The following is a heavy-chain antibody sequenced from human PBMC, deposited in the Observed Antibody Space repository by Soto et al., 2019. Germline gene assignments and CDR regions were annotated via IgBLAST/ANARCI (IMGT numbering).Heavy chain of an antibody. J-gene: IGHJ6*02. CDR1: GFTFSSYG. CDR3: ARDGDSGPPGYYYYYYGMDV. V-gene: IGHV3-30*03. CDR2: ISYDGSNR. Sequence: GGSLRLSCAASGFTFSSYGMHWVRQAPGKGLEWVAVISYDGSNRCYVDSVKGRFTISRDNSKNTLYLQMNSLRAEDTAVYYCARDGDSGPPGYYYYYYGMDVWGQGTTVTVSS. D-gene: IGHD5-12*01.